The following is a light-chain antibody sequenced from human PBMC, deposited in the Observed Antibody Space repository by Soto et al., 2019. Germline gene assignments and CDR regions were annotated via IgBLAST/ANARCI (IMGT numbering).Light chain of an antibody. J-gene: IGKJ5*01. CDR2: DAS. CDR3: QQRKSWPPIT. V-gene: IGKV3-11*01. Sequence: ETVLTQSPATLSLSPGERATLSCRASQSVDIYLAWYQQKPGQAPRLLIYDASNRAAGIPARFSGSGSGTDFTLTIDSLEPEDFAVYYCQQRKSWPPITFGQGTRLEMK. CDR1: QSVDIY.